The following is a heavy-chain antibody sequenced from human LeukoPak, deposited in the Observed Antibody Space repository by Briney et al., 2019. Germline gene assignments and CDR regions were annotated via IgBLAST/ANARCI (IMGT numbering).Heavy chain of an antibody. V-gene: IGHV3-11*01. CDR3: ARESSTGYYYMDV. Sequence: GGSLRLSCAASGFTFSDYYMSWIRQAPGKGLEWVSYISSSGSTIYYADSVKGRFTISRDNAKNSLYLQMNSLRAEDTAVYYCARESSTGYYYMDVWGKGTTVTVSS. CDR1: GFTFSDYY. J-gene: IGHJ6*03. CDR2: ISSSGSTI. D-gene: IGHD2-8*02.